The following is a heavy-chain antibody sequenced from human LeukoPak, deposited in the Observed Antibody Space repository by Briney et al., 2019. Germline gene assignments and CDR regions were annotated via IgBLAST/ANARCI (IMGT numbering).Heavy chain of an antibody. J-gene: IGHJ4*02. CDR2: INPNSGGT. CDR1: GYTFTAYY. V-gene: IGHV1-2*06. D-gene: IGHD6-19*01. Sequence: ASVTVSCKSSGYTFTAYYMHWVRQAPGQGLEWMGRINPNSGGTNYAQKFQGRVTMTRDTSISTAYMELSRVKSDDTAVYYCAKGVHIAVPGLDYWGQGTLVTVSS. CDR3: AKGVHIAVPGLDY.